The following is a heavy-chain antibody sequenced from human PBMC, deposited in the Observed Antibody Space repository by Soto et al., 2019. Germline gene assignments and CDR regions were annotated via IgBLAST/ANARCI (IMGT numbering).Heavy chain of an antibody. CDR3: ARDSSSSGYYYGMDV. CDR1: NETLTTYG. J-gene: IGHJ6*02. Sequence: QVHLVQSGAEVKKPGASVKVSCKASNETLTTYGISWVRQAPGQGLEWMGWVSGYSGHSSSAQEFQDRVIMTTDTSTNTAYMELRSLTSDASALYFCARDSSSSGYYYGMDVWGQGTTVTVSS. V-gene: IGHV1-18*01. CDR2: VSGYSGHS. D-gene: IGHD6-6*01.